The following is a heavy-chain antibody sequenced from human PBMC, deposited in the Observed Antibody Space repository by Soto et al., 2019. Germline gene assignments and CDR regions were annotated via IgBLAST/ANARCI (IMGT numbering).Heavy chain of an antibody. V-gene: IGHV3-30-3*01. CDR2: ISYDGSNK. CDR3: ARDPKNYGILVGPFDY. D-gene: IGHD1-7*01. Sequence: QVQLVESGGGVVQPGRSLRLSCAASGFTFSSYAMHWVRQAPGKGLEWVAVISYDGSNKYYADSVKGRFTISRDNSKNTLYLQMNSLRAEDTAVYYCARDPKNYGILVGPFDYWGQGTLVTVSS. CDR1: GFTFSSYA. J-gene: IGHJ4*02.